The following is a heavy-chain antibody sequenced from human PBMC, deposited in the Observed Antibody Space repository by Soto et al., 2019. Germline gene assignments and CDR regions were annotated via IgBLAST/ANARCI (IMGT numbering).Heavy chain of an antibody. Sequence: GGSLRLSCAASGFIFSDLYMTWIRQAPGKGLEWLSYISGGGETIHYADSVKGRFTVSRDNARRSLYLQMNSLRAEDTAVYYCASNPYYYASGYWGQGTLVTVSS. CDR2: ISGGGETI. D-gene: IGHD3-10*01. V-gene: IGHV3-11*01. CDR1: GFIFSDLY. CDR3: ASNPYYYASGY. J-gene: IGHJ4*02.